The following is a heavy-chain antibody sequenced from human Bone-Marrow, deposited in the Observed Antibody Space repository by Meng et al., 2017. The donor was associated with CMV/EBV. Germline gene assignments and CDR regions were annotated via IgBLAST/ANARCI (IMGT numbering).Heavy chain of an antibody. D-gene: IGHD2-15*01. CDR2: INGDGSST. CDR1: GFTFSSYW. Sequence: GGSLRLSCAASGFTFSSYWMHWVRQAPGKGLVWVSRINGDGSSTAYADPVKGRFTISRDNGKNTLYLQMNSLRAEDTAVYYCARDVVEGSVWLGYWGQGTLVTVSS. V-gene: IGHV3-74*01. CDR3: ARDVVEGSVWLGY. J-gene: IGHJ4*02.